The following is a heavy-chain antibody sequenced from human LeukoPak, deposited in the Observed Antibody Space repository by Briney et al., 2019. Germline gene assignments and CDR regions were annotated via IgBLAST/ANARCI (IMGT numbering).Heavy chain of an antibody. CDR2: IYTSGTT. CDR3: ARGLSGPVFGVVRPYYYYMDV. J-gene: IGHJ6*03. CDR1: GGSISSYY. Sequence: SETLSLTCTVSGGSISSYYWSWIRQPAGKGLEWIGRIYTSGTTNYNPSLKSRVTMSIDTSKNQFSLKLSSVTAADTAVYYCARGLSGPVFGVVRPYYYYMDVWGKGTTVTVSS. V-gene: IGHV4-4*07. D-gene: IGHD3-3*01.